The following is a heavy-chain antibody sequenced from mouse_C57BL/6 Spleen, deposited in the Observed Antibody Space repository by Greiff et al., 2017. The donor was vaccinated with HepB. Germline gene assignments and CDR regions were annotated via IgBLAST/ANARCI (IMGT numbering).Heavy chain of an antibody. Sequence: VQLQQPGAELVKPGASVKLSCKASGYTFTSYWMHWVKQRPGQGLEWIGRIHPNSGSTNYNEKFKSKATLTVDKSSSTAYMQLSSLTSEDAAVYYCARPLRGNSNPYYAMDYWGQGTSVTVSS. CDR1: GYTFTSYW. J-gene: IGHJ4*01. V-gene: IGHV1-64*01. D-gene: IGHD2-1*01. CDR3: ARPLRGNSNPYYAMDY. CDR2: IHPNSGST.